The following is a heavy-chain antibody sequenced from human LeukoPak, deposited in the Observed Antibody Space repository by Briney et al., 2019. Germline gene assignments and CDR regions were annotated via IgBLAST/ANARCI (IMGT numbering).Heavy chain of an antibody. D-gene: IGHD1-26*01. Sequence: GGSLRLSCAASGFTFSSYGLHWVRQAPGKGLEWLTVISYDGNTIYYADSVKGRFTISRDNSKNTLYLQMNSLRIEDTAVYYCAKDLSVVGAHDSFDVWGQGTMVTVSS. V-gene: IGHV3-30*18. CDR2: ISYDGNTI. CDR1: GFTFSSYG. J-gene: IGHJ3*01. CDR3: AKDLSVVGAHDSFDV.